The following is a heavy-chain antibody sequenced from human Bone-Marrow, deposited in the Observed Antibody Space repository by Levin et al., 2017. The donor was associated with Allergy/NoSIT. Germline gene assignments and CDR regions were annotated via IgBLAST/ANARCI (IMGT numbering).Heavy chain of an antibody. CDR1: GFSFRDAW. CDR3: TTDLYKLWSEFLQNY. J-gene: IGHJ4*02. Sequence: PGGSLRLSCAASGFSFRDAWMSWVRQAPGKGLECVGRIKSKTDGGTTDYAAPVKGRFTISRDDSKNKLYLQMNSLKTEDTAVYYCTTDLYKLWSEFLQNYWGQGTLVTVSS. V-gene: IGHV3-15*01. CDR2: IKSKTDGGTT. D-gene: IGHD2-21*01.